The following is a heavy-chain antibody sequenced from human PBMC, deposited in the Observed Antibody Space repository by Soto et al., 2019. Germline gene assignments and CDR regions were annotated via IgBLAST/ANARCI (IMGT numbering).Heavy chain of an antibody. CDR1: GFTFSSYA. Sequence: EVQLLESGGGLVQPGGSLRLSCAASGFTFSSYAMSWVRQAPGKGLEWGSAISGSGGSTYYADSVKGGFTISRDNSKNTLYLQMKSLRAEDTAVYYCAKDRHVDTAMAISCWFDPWGQGTLVTVSS. D-gene: IGHD5-18*01. V-gene: IGHV3-23*01. J-gene: IGHJ5*02. CDR3: AKDRHVDTAMAISCWFDP. CDR2: ISGSGGST.